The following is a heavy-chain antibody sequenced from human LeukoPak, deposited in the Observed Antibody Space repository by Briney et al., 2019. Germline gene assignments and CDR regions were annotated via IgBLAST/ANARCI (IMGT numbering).Heavy chain of an antibody. CDR3: ARVPRSYYYYYYMDV. J-gene: IGHJ6*03. CDR1: GFTLSSYG. Sequence: PGGSLRLSCAASGFTLSSYGMHWVRQAPGKGLEWVAFIRYDGSNKYYADSVKGRFTISRDNSKNTLYLQMNSLRAEDTAVYYCARVPRSYYYYYYMDVWGKGTTVTVSS. CDR2: IRYDGSNK. V-gene: IGHV3-30*02.